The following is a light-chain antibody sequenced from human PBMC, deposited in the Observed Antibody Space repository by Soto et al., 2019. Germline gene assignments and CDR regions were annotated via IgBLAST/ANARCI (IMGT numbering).Light chain of an antibody. Sequence: QSALTQPASVSGSPGQSITISCTGTSSDVGGYNYVSWYQQHPGKAPKFMIYDVSNRPSGVSNRFSGSKSGNTASLSISGLQPEDEADYYCSSYRTSNTRQIVCGTGTKVTVL. J-gene: IGLJ1*01. CDR1: SSDVGGYNY. CDR3: SSYRTSNTRQIV. V-gene: IGLV2-14*01. CDR2: DVS.